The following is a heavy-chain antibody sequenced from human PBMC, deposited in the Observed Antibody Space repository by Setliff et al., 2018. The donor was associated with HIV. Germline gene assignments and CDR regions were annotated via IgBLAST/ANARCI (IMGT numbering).Heavy chain of an antibody. J-gene: IGHJ3*02. D-gene: IGHD1-26*01. CDR1: GYNFGVYW. V-gene: IGHV3-74*01. CDR2: INSDGSGT. Sequence: PGGSLRLSCAASGYNFGVYWMHWVRQVPGKGLVWVSHINSDGSGTKYADSVKGRFTMSRDNAKNTLYLQMNSPRAEDTALYFCARDRGRPDSFDIWGQGTMVTVSS. CDR3: ARDRGRPDSFDI.